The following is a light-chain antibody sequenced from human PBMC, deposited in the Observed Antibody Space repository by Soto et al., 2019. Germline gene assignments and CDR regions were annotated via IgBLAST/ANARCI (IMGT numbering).Light chain of an antibody. CDR3: QQYNNWPLT. CDR1: QSISTI. J-gene: IGKJ1*01. CDR2: GAS. Sequence: VLTQSPATLSVSPGERATFSFRASQSISTILAWYQQKPGRAPRLLIYGASTRASGVPARFSGSGSGTEFTLTISSLQSEDFAVYYCQQYNNWPLTFGQGTKVDIK. V-gene: IGKV3-15*01.